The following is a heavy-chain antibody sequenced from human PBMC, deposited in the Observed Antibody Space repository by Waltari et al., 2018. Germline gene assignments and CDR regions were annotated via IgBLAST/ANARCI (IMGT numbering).Heavy chain of an antibody. CDR1: GFIFDDYV. CDR2: INWNSGSI. V-gene: IGHV3-9*01. CDR3: AKEGKYASVWAYFDY. J-gene: IGHJ4*02. Sequence: EVQLVESGGGLVQPGKSLRLSCVASGFIFDDYVMHWVRQAPGKGLEWVSGINWNSGSIAYADSVKGRFIISRDNAKNSLYLQLNSLRPEDTALYYCAKEGKYASVWAYFDYWGQGTLVTVSS. D-gene: IGHD6-19*01.